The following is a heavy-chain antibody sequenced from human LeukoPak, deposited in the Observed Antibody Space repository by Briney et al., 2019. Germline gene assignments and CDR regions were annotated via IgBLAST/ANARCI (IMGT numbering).Heavy chain of an antibody. CDR2: ISGSGGST. CDR3: AKGGSSGYKTYYYYYMDV. J-gene: IGHJ6*03. CDR1: GFTFSSYA. V-gene: IGHV3-23*01. D-gene: IGHD3-22*01. Sequence: GGSLRLSCAASGFTFSSYAMSWVRQAPGKGLEWVAAISGSGGSTYYADSVKGRFTISRDNSKNTLYLQMNSLRAEDTAVYYCAKGGSSGYKTYYYYYMDVWGKGTTVTISS.